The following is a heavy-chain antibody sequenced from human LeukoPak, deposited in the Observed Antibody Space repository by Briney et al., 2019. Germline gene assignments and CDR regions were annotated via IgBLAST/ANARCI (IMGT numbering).Heavy chain of an antibody. V-gene: IGHV3-15*01. CDR2: IKSKTDGGTT. CDR3: TTNIAVAGSDY. Sequence: GGSLRLSCAASGFTFSNAWMSWVRQAPVKGLEWVGRIKSKTDGGTTDYAAPVKGRFTISRDDSKNTLYLQMNSLKTEDTAVYYCTTNIAVAGSDYWGQGTLVTVSS. D-gene: IGHD6-19*01. CDR1: GFTFSNAW. J-gene: IGHJ4*02.